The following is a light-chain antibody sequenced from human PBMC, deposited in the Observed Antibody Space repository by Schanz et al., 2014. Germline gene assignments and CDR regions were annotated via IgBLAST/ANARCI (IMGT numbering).Light chain of an antibody. J-gene: IGLJ2*01. V-gene: IGLV1-40*01. CDR1: SSNIGAGYD. CDR2: SPH. Sequence: VSGAPGQRVTISCSGSSSNIGAGYDVHWYQQLPGTAPKPLLSSPHLLPSGFPDRFSGSKSGTSASLAITGLQAEDEADYYCSSYTSSSTLVVFGGGTKVTVL. CDR3: SSYTSSSTLVV.